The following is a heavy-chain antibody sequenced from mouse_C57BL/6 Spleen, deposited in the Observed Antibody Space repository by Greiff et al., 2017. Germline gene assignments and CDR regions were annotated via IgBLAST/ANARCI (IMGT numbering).Heavy chain of an antibody. CDR3: ARSGYDGYYIYYAMDY. Sequence: QVQLQQPGAELVKPGASVKLSCKASGYTFTSYWMHWVKQRPGRGLEWIGRIDPNRGGTKYNEKFKSKATLTVDKPSSTAYMQLSSLTSEDSAVYYCARSGYDGYYIYYAMDYWGQGTSVTVSS. J-gene: IGHJ4*01. CDR1: GYTFTSYW. CDR2: IDPNRGGT. V-gene: IGHV1-72*01. D-gene: IGHD2-3*01.